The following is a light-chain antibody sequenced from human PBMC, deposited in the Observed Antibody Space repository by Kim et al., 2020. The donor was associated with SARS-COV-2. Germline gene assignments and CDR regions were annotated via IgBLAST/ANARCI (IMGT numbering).Light chain of an antibody. CDR3: QHYPDWPWT. J-gene: IGKJ1*01. CDR2: ETS. V-gene: IGKV3-15*01. CDR1: QSVYYL. Sequence: VSPGERLTLCRRARQSVYYLIAWYQRTPGQAPRRLIYETSTRATGVPARFSGGRSGPVFILTNGSLRSEDSAVYYCQHYPDWPWTFGQGTKVDIK.